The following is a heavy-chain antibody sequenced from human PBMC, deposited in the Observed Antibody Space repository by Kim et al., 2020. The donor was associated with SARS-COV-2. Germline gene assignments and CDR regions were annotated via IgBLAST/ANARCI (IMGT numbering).Heavy chain of an antibody. D-gene: IGHD3-22*01. CDR2: IIPIFGTA. V-gene: IGHV1-69*13. J-gene: IGHJ4*02. CDR3: ARDYYDSSGYTVFDY. CDR1: GGTFSSYA. Sequence: SVKVSCKASGGTFSSYAISWVRQAPGQGLEWMGGIIPIFGTANYAQKFQGRVTITADESTSTAYMELSSLRSEDTAVYYCARDYYDSSGYTVFDYWGQGTLVTVSS.